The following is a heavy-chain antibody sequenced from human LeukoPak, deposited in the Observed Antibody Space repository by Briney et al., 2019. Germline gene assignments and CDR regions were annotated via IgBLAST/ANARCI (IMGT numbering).Heavy chain of an antibody. J-gene: IGHJ4*02. CDR1: GYTFTSYG. Sequence: ASVKVSCKASGYTFTSYGISWVRQAPGQGLEWMGGIIPIFGTANYAQKFQGRVTITADESTSTAYMELSSLRSEDTAVYYCARSGRYSGYDPDYWGQGTLVTVSS. D-gene: IGHD5-12*01. CDR3: ARSGRYSGYDPDY. CDR2: IIPIFGTA. V-gene: IGHV1-69*13.